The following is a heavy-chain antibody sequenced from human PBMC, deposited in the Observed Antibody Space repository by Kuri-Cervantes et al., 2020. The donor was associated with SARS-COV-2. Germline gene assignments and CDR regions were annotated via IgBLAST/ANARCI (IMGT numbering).Heavy chain of an antibody. Sequence: LSLTCAASGFTFSSYGMHWVRQAPGKGLEWVAVISYDGSNKYYADSVKGRFTISRDNSKNTLYLQMNSLRAEDTAVYYCAKWAENYYDSSGYYYKDYYYGMDVWGQGTTVTVSS. CDR3: AKWAENYYDSSGYYYKDYYYGMDV. V-gene: IGHV3-30*18. CDR1: GFTFSSYG. J-gene: IGHJ6*02. CDR2: ISYDGSNK. D-gene: IGHD3-22*01.